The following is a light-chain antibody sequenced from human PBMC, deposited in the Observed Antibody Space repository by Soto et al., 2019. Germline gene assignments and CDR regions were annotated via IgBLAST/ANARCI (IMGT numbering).Light chain of an antibody. Sequence: EVVWRQSPGTLSLSPGERATLSCRASQSIFSNYLAWYQQKPGQAPRLLIYGASNSATGIPDRFSGSASGKHFTITVNRLEPEDFAVYYCHQYGTSRPLTFGGGTKVELK. V-gene: IGKV3-20*01. J-gene: IGKJ4*01. CDR2: GAS. CDR3: HQYGTSRPLT. CDR1: QSIFSNY.